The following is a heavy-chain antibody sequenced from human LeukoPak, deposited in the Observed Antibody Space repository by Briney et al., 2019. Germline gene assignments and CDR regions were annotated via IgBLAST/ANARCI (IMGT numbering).Heavy chain of an antibody. D-gene: IGHD1-26*01. CDR1: GFTFSRYW. CDR2: LNSAGSIT. CDR3: ARGGTYSWDGLDI. Sequence: GGSLRLSCAASGFTFSRYWIHWVRQAPGKGLVWVSTLNSAGSITPYADSVKGRFTISRDNAKNTMYLQMNSLRAEDTAVYYCARGGTYSWDGLDIWGQGTMVTVSS. V-gene: IGHV3-74*01. J-gene: IGHJ3*02.